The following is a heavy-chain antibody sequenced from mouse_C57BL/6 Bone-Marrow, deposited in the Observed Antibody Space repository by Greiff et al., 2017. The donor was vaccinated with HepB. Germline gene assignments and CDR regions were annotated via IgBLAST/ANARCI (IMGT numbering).Heavy chain of an antibody. J-gene: IGHJ1*03. Sequence: QVQLQQSGPELVKPGASVKLSCKASGYTFTSYDINWVKQRPGQGLEWIGWIYPRDGSNKYNEKFKGKATLTVDTSSSTAYMELHSLTSEDSAVYFCARYKLVAGYFDVWGTGTTVTVSS. V-gene: IGHV1-85*01. CDR3: ARYKLVAGYFDV. D-gene: IGHD1-1*01. CDR2: IYPRDGSN. CDR1: GYTFTSYD.